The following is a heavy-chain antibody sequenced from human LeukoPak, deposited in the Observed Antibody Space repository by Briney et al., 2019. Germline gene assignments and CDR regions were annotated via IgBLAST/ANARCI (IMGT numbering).Heavy chain of an antibody. J-gene: IGHJ4*02. V-gene: IGHV4-39*07. Sequence: SETLSLTCTVSGGSISSSSYYWGWIRQPPGKGLEWIGSIYYSGSTYYNPSLKSRVTISVDTSKNQFSLKLSSVTAADTAVYYCARSPRDGYNRIGFDYWGQGTLVTVSS. CDR1: GGSISSSSYY. CDR3: ARSPRDGYNRIGFDY. D-gene: IGHD5-24*01. CDR2: IYYSGST.